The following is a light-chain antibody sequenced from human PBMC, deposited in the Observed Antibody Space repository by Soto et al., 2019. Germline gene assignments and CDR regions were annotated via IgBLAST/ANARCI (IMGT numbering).Light chain of an antibody. Sequence: QSVLTQPPSASGTPGQRVTISCSGGSYNIGSNYVYWYQQLPGTAPKLLIYKNNQRPSGVPDRFSGSKSGTSASLAISGLRSEDEADYYCAAWDDSLSGVVFGGGTKVTVL. CDR2: KNN. CDR1: SYNIGSNY. V-gene: IGLV1-47*01. CDR3: AAWDDSLSGVV. J-gene: IGLJ2*01.